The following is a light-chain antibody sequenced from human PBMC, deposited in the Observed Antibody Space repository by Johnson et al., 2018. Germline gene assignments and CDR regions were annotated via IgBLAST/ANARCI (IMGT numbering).Light chain of an antibody. CDR3: GTWDSSLSAGNV. V-gene: IGLV1-51*02. CDR2: ENN. CDR1: SSNIGNNY. Sequence: QSVLTQPPSVSAAPGQKVTISCSGSSSNIGNNYVSWYQQLPGTAPKLLIYENNKRPSGIPDRFSGSKSGTSATLGITGLQTGDEADYYCGTWDSSLSAGNVFLTGTKCTLL. J-gene: IGLJ1*01.